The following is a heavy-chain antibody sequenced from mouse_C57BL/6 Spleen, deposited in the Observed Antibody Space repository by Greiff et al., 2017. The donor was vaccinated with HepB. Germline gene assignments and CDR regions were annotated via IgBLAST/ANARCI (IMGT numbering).Heavy chain of an antibody. CDR1: GYTFTSYW. J-gene: IGHJ4*01. Sequence: VQLQQSGAELVRPGSSVKLSCKASGYTFTSYWMHWVKQRPIQGLEWIGNIDPSDSETHYNQKFKDKATLTVDKSSSTAYMQLSSLTSEDSAVYYCARWTVVATSYYAMDYWGQGTSVTVSS. V-gene: IGHV1-52*01. D-gene: IGHD1-1*01. CDR2: IDPSDSET. CDR3: ARWTVVATSYYAMDY.